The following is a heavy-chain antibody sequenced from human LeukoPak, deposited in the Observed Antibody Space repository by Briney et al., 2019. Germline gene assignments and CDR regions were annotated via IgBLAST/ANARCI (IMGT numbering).Heavy chain of an antibody. CDR3: AKPDSGSHDAFDI. CDR2: ISYDGSNK. D-gene: IGHD1-26*01. J-gene: IGHJ3*02. V-gene: IGHV3-30*18. CDR1: GFRFSDYY. Sequence: GGSLRLSCAASGFRFSDYYMDWVRQAPGKGLEWVAVISYDGSNKYYADSVKGRFTISRDNSKNTLYLQMNSLRAEDTAVYYCAKPDSGSHDAFDIWGQGTMVTVSS.